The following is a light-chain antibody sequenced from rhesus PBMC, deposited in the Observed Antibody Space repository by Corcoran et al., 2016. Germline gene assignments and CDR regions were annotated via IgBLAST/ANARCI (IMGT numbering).Light chain of an antibody. CDR1: QSVSSY. J-gene: IGKJ4*01. V-gene: IGKV3S9*01. CDR3: QQYSNWPLT. Sequence: EIVMTQSPATLSLSPGERATLSCRASQSVSSYVAWYQQKPEQAPRLLIYGASRRAPGIPDRFSGSGSGTDFTLTISSLEPEDFAVYYCQQYSNWPLTFGGGTKVEIK. CDR2: GAS.